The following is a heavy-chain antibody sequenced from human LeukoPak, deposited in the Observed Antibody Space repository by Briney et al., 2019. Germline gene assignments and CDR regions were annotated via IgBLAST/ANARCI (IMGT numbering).Heavy chain of an antibody. V-gene: IGHV7-4-1*02. J-gene: IGHJ4*02. D-gene: IGHD3-16*02. CDR1: GYTFTNYA. Sequence: ASVKVSCKASGYTFTNYAMNWVRQAPGQGLEWMGWIHPSTGNPTYAQGFTGRFVFSLDTSVSTTYLQISSLKAEDTAVYYCARAFQSLGGSSLPDYWGQGTLVTVSS. CDR3: ARAFQSLGGSSLPDY. CDR2: IHPSTGNP.